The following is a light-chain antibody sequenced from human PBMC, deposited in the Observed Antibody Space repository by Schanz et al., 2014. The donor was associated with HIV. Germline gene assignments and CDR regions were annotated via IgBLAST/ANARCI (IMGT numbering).Light chain of an antibody. J-gene: IGKJ5*01. CDR1: QSIGSW. CDR3: QHFDSLPIT. Sequence: DIQMTQSPSTLSASVGDRVTITCRASQSIGSWLAWYQQRPGEAPKLLIYDASNLETGVPSRFSGGGSGTDFTFTITSLQPEDYATYFCQHFDSLPITFGQGTRLEIK. V-gene: IGKV1-5*01. CDR2: DAS.